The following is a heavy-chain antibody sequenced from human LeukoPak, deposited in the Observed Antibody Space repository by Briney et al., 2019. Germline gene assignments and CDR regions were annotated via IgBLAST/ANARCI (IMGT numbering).Heavy chain of an antibody. J-gene: IGHJ4*02. Sequence: PETLSLTCTVSGGSISSYYWSWIRQPPGKGLEWIGYIYYSGSTNYNPSLKSRVTISVDTSKNQFSLKLSSVTAADTAVYYCARAWYYYDSSGYVGYFDYWGQGTLVTVSS. CDR3: ARAWYYYDSSGYVGYFDY. D-gene: IGHD3-22*01. CDR2: IYYSGST. V-gene: IGHV4-59*01. CDR1: GGSISSYY.